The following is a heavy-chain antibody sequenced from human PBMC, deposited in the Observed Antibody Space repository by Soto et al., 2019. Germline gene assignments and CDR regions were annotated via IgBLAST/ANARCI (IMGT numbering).Heavy chain of an antibody. CDR2: INPSGGST. Sequence: GASVKVSCKASGYTFTSYYMHWVRQAPGQGLEWMGIINPSGGSTSYAQKFQGRVTMTRDTSTSTVYMELSSLRSEDTAVYYCATEDSMTKVVTRNAFDIWGPGTMVTVSS. V-gene: IGHV1-46*01. CDR3: ATEDSMTKVVTRNAFDI. CDR1: GYTFTSYY. J-gene: IGHJ3*02. D-gene: IGHD4-17*01.